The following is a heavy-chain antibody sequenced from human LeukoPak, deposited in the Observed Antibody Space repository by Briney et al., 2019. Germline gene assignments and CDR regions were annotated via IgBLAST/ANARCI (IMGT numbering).Heavy chain of an antibody. CDR1: RFTLSSYP. D-gene: IGHD6-13*01. J-gene: IGHJ3*02. Sequence: PGVSLRLSCAASRFTLSSYPMSWARQAPGKGRVGVSAISGSGGSTYYADSVKGRFTICRDNSKNTLYLQMNSLRAEDTGVYYCAKTYSSSWYSAFDIWGQGTMVTVSS. CDR2: ISGSGGST. V-gene: IGHV3-23*01. CDR3: AKTYSSSWYSAFDI.